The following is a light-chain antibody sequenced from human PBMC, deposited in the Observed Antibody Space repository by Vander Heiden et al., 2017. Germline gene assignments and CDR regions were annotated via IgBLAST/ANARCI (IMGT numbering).Light chain of an antibody. CDR1: QNIDTY. CDR2: GAS. CDR3: QQSYSTPYT. Sequence: DIQMTQSPSSLSASLGDRVTITCRTSQNIDTYLNWNQQKPGKAPKLLMYGASSLQSGVPSRFSGSGSGTDFTLTINSLQPEDFATYYCQQSYSTPYTFGQGTKLEIK. V-gene: IGKV1-39*01. J-gene: IGKJ2*01.